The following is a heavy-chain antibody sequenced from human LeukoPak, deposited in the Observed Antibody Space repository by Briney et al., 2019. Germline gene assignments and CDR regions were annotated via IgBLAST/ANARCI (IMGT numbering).Heavy chain of an antibody. CDR2: ISYDGSNK. CDR1: GFTLSGYA. V-gene: IGHV3-30-3*01. CDR3: ARAWMATIIDY. Sequence: GGSLRLSCAASGFTLSGYAMHWVRQAPGKGLEWVSVISYDGSNKYCADSVKGRFTISRDNSKNTLYLQMSSLRAEATAVYYCARAWMATIIDYWGQGTLVTASS. J-gene: IGHJ4*02. D-gene: IGHD5-24*01.